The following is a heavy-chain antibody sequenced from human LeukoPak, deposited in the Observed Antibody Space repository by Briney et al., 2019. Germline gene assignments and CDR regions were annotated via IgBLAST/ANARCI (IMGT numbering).Heavy chain of an antibody. J-gene: IGHJ5*02. CDR3: ASGGGNGAQPDWFDP. CDR1: GYSISSGYY. V-gene: IGHV4-38-2*02. CDR2: INHSGST. D-gene: IGHD4-23*01. Sequence: SETLSLTCTVSGYSISSGYYWSWIRQPPGKGLEWIGEINHSGSTNYNPSLKSRVTISVDTSKNQFSLKLSSVTAADTAVYYCASGGGNGAQPDWFDPWGQGTLVTVSS.